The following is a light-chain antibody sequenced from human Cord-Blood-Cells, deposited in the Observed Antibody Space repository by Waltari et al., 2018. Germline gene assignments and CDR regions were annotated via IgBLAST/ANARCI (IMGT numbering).Light chain of an antibody. CDR2: AAS. CDR1: QSISSY. CDR3: QQSYSTPLPT. J-gene: IGKJ1*01. V-gene: IGKV1-39*01. Sequence: DIQMTQSPSSLSASVGDRVTITCRAGQSISSYLNWYQQKPGKAPKLLIYAASSLQSGVPSRFSGSGSGTDFTLTISSLQPEDFATYYCQQSYSTPLPTFGQGTKVEIK.